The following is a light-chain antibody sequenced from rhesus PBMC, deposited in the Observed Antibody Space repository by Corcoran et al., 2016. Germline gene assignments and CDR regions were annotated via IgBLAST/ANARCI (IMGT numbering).Light chain of an antibody. Sequence: QSAPTQLSSVSGSPGQSVTISCSGASSDIGAYNVVSWYQQQPDKAPKLILYGVDSRPSGVSDRFSGSKSGSTASLTISGLQPEDEADYFCASYTSTDTVVLFGGGTRLTV. J-gene: IGLJ2*01. CDR1: SSDIGAYNV. V-gene: IGLV2S7*01. CDR3: ASYTSTDTVVL. CDR2: GVD.